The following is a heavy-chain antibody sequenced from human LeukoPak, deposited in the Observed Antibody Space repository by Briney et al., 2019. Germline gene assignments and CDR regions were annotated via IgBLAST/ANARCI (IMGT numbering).Heavy chain of an antibody. J-gene: IGHJ5*02. CDR3: AREEDYGDYAWFDP. V-gene: IGHV1-2*02. CDR2: INPNSGGT. CDR1: GYTFTSYY. Sequence: ASVKVSCKASGYTFTSYYMHWVRQAPGQGLEWMGWINPNSGGTNYAQKFQGRVTMTRDTSISTAYMELSRLRSDDTAVYYCAREEDYGDYAWFDPWGQGTLVTVSS. D-gene: IGHD4-17*01.